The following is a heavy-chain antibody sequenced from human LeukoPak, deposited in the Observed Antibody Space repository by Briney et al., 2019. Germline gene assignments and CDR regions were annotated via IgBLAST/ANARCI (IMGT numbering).Heavy chain of an antibody. V-gene: IGHV3-53*01. Sequence: PGGSLSLSFAASGFPFNSNYMSWVRQAPGKGLEWVSVIYGGGSPYYADSVKGRFTISRDNSKNTLFLQMNSLRAEDTAVYYCARGTYYYDSSGYLGDAFDIWGQGTMVTVSS. CDR2: IYGGGSP. CDR3: ARGTYYYDSSGYLGDAFDI. D-gene: IGHD3-22*01. J-gene: IGHJ3*02. CDR1: GFPFNSNY.